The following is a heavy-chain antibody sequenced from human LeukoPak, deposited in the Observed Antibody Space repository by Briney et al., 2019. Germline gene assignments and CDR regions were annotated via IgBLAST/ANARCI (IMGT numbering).Heavy chain of an antibody. J-gene: IGHJ4*02. Sequence: SETLSLTCTVSGGSISSYYWSWIRQHPGKGLEWIGYIYYSGSTYYNPSLKSRVTISVDTSKNQFSLKLSSVTAADTAVYYCARVAAEDYDFWSGYYFDYWGQGTLVTVSS. D-gene: IGHD3-3*01. CDR2: IYYSGST. V-gene: IGHV4-59*06. CDR3: ARVAAEDYDFWSGYYFDY. CDR1: GGSISSYY.